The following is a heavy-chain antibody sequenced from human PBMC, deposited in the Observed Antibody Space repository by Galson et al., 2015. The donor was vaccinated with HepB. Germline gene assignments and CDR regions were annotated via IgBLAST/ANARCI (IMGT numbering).Heavy chain of an antibody. CDR2: FDPEDGET. V-gene: IGHV1-24*01. D-gene: IGHD1-1*01. J-gene: IGHJ4*02. Sequence: SVKVSCKVSGYTLTELSMHWVRQAPGKGLEWMGGFDPEDGETIYAQKFQGRVTMTRDTSTSTVYMELSSLRSEDTAVYYCARDHWTNGNFFPFDYWGQGTLVTVSS. CDR1: GYTLTELS. CDR3: ARDHWTNGNFFPFDY.